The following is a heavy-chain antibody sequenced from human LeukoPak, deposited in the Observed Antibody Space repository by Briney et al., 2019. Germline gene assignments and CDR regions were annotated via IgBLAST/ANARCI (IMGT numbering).Heavy chain of an antibody. CDR2: LSGSGITT. J-gene: IGHJ4*01. Sequence: GGSLRLSCAASGFTFSNSAMSWVRRASGKGLEWVSTLSGSGITTYYADSVKGRFTISRDNSKNTLYLQMNSLRAEDTAVYYCAKGIYSSGWSYFDYWGHGTLVTVSS. CDR3: AKGIYSSGWSYFDY. CDR1: GFTFSNSA. V-gene: IGHV3-23*01. D-gene: IGHD6-19*01.